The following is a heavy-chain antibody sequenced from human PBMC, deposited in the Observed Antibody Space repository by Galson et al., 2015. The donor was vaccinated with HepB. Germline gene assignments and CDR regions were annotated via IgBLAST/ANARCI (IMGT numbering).Heavy chain of an antibody. D-gene: IGHD2-15*01. CDR1: GGSISSSSW. J-gene: IGHJ4*02. Sequence: LSLTCAVSGGSISSSSWWSWVRQPPGKGLEWIGEIYHTGNTNYNPSLKSRVSISVDKSKNQFSLILSSVTAADTAVYYCARDLVVVPGTVSCSGGNCYEGDFWGQGTLVTVSS. CDR3: ARDLVVVPGTVSCSGGNCYEGDF. CDR2: IYHTGNT. V-gene: IGHV4-4*02.